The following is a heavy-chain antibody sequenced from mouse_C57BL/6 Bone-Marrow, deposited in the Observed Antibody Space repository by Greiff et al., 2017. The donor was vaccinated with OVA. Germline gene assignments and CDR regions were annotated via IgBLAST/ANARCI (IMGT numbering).Heavy chain of an antibody. D-gene: IGHD1-1*01. J-gene: IGHJ4*01. Sequence: EVKLMESGEGLVKPGGSLKLSCAASGFTFSSYAMSWVRQTPEKRLEWVAYISSGGDYIYYADTVKGRFTISRDNARNTLYLQMSSLKSEDTAMYYCTRDRSYGSPAMDYWGQGTSVTVSS. V-gene: IGHV5-9-1*02. CDR2: ISSGGDYI. CDR1: GFTFSSYA. CDR3: TRDRSYGSPAMDY.